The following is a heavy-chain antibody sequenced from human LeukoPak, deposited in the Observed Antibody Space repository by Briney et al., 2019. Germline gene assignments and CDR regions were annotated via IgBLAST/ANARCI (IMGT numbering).Heavy chain of an antibody. CDR1: GFTFSGYA. CDR3: ARVRGYSGYGYFDY. V-gene: IGHV3-23*01. CDR2: ISGSGDST. Sequence: GGSLRLSCAASGFTFSGYAMSWVRQAPGKGLEWVSVISGSGDSTYYADPVKGRFTISRDNSKNTLYLQMKSLRVEDTAVYYCARVRGYSGYGYFDYWGQGTLVTVSS. D-gene: IGHD5-12*01. J-gene: IGHJ4*02.